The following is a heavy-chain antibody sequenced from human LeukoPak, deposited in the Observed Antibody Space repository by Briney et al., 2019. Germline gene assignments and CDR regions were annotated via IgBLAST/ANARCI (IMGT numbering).Heavy chain of an antibody. D-gene: IGHD1-7*01. Sequence: PGGSLRLSCAASGFTFSSYAMHWVRQAPGKGLEWVAVISYDGSNKYYADSVKGRFTISRDNSKNTLYLQMNSLRAEDTAVYYCAKDYWLNWNSMLNWGQGTLVTVSS. CDR2: ISYDGSNK. J-gene: IGHJ4*02. CDR1: GFTFSSYA. V-gene: IGHV3-30-3*01. CDR3: AKDYWLNWNSMLN.